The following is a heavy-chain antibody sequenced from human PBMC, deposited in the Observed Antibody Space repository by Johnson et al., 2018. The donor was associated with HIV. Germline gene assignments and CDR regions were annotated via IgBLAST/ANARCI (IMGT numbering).Heavy chain of an antibody. CDR3: ARASLGAAPGILSAFDI. CDR1: GFTFSSYA. CDR2: ISYDGSNK. D-gene: IGHD6-13*01. Sequence: QVQLVESGGGVVQPGRSLRLSCAASGFTFSSYAMHWVRQAPGKGLEWVAVISYDGSNKYYADSVKGRFTISRDKSKNTVYLQMNSLRAEDMAVYYCARASLGAAPGILSAFDIWGQGTLVTVSS. J-gene: IGHJ3*02. V-gene: IGHV3-30-3*01.